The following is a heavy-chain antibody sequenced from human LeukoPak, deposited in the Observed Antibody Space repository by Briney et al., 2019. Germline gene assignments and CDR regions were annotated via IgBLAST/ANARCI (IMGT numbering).Heavy chain of an antibody. J-gene: IGHJ3*01. CDR3: IGAIILEPDAFDV. Sequence: GGSLRLSCVASGFTFDDYAMHWVRQAPGKGLEWVSGISWNSDNVGYADSVKGRFTISRDNAKNSLYLQMNSLRVEDMALYYCIGAIILEPDAFDVWGQGTMVTVSS. CDR1: GFTFDDYA. CDR2: ISWNSDNV. D-gene: IGHD4/OR15-4a*01. V-gene: IGHV3-9*03.